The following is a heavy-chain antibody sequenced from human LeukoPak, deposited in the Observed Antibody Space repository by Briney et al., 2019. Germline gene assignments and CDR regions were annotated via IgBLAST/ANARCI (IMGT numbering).Heavy chain of an antibody. J-gene: IGHJ4*02. CDR2: IHYSGST. CDR3: ARVIGYDQLDY. Sequence: NPSQTLSLTCTVSGGSISSGDYYWSWIRQRPGKGLEWIGYIHYSGSTYYNPSLKSRVSISVSTSKNRFSLQLSSVTAADTAVYYCARVIGYDQLDYWGQGTLVTVSS. CDR1: GGSISSGDYY. V-gene: IGHV4-31*03. D-gene: IGHD5-12*01.